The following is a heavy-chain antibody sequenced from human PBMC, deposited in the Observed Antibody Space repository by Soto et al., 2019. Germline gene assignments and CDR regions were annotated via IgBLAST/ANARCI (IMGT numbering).Heavy chain of an antibody. CDR3: ARGGDYRFFYYYGMDV. CDR1: GGSISSYY. Sequence: SETLSLTCTVSGGSISSYYWSWIRQPPGKGLEWIGYIYYSGSTNYNPSLKSRVTISVDTSKNQFSLKLSSVTAADTAVYYCARGGDYRFFYYYGMDVWGQGTTVTVSS. J-gene: IGHJ6*02. V-gene: IGHV4-59*01. CDR2: IYYSGST. D-gene: IGHD4-4*01.